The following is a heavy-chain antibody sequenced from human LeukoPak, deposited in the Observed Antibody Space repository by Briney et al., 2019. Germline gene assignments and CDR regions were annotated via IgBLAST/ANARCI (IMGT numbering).Heavy chain of an antibody. V-gene: IGHV5-51*01. J-gene: IGHJ4*02. CDR2: IYPGDSDT. CDR3: ARLDSYGYGYVDY. CDR1: GYSFSTYW. Sequence: GESLKISCKGSGYSFSTYWIGWVRQMPGKGLEWVAIIYPGDSDTRYYRSFQGQVSTSADRSISTAYLQWGSLKASDTAMYYCARLDSYGYGYVDYWGQGTLVTVSS. D-gene: IGHD5-18*01.